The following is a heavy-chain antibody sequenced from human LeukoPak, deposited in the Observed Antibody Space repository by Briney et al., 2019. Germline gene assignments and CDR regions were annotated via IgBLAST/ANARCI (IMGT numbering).Heavy chain of an antibody. CDR1: GFTFSSYA. D-gene: IGHD5-12*01. Sequence: GGSLRLSCAASGFTFSSYAMSWVRQAPGKGLEWVSAISGSGGSTYYADSVKGRFTISRDNSKNTLYLQMNSLRAEDTAAYYCAKDLTISRDGYNLFDYWGQGTLVTVSS. J-gene: IGHJ4*02. V-gene: IGHV3-23*01. CDR2: ISGSGGST. CDR3: AKDLTISRDGYNLFDY.